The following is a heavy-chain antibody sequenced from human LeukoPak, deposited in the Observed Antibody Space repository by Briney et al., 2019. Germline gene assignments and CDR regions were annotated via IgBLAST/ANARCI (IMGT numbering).Heavy chain of an antibody. CDR1: GFTFSGCG. V-gene: IGHV3-30*02. D-gene: IGHD5-18*01. Sequence: SGGSLRLSCAASGFTFSGCGMHWVRQAPGKGLEWVAFIWYDGRDKYYADSVKGQFTIYRDNSENTLYLQMNSLRAEDTAVYYCAKDPYSYGSYFDYWGQGTLVTVSS. J-gene: IGHJ4*02. CDR2: IWYDGRDK. CDR3: AKDPYSYGSYFDY.